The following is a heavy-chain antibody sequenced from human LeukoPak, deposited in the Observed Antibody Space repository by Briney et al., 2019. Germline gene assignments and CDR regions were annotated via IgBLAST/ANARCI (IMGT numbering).Heavy chain of an antibody. J-gene: IGHJ3*02. D-gene: IGHD1-1*01. CDR1: GGSISSGDYY. CDR3: AREGGTTGTTSAFDI. Sequence: SETLSLTCTVSGGSISSGDYYWSWIRQPPGKGLEWIGYIYYSGSTHYNPSLKSRVTISVDTSKNQFSLKLSSVTAADTAVYYCAREGGTTGTTSAFDIWGQGTMVTVSS. CDR2: IYYSGST. V-gene: IGHV4-30-4*08.